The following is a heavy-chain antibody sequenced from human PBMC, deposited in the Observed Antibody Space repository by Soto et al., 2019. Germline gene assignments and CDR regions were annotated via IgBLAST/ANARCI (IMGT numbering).Heavy chain of an antibody. CDR1: GYSFTSYW. CDR3: ARSGIAARPPYYYYMDV. V-gene: IGHV5-51*01. CDR2: IYPGDSDT. Sequence: GESLKISCKGSGYSFTSYWIGWVRQMPGKGLEWMWIIYPGDSDTRYSPSFQGQVTISADKSISTAYLQWSSLKASDTAMYYCARSGIAARPPYYYYMDVWGKGTTVTVSS. D-gene: IGHD6-6*01. J-gene: IGHJ6*03.